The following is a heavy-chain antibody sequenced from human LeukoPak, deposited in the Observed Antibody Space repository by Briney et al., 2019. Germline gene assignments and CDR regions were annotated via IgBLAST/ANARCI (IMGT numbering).Heavy chain of an antibody. V-gene: IGHV4-34*01. CDR3: ARRLVDSGASQVSDD. J-gene: IGHJ4*02. CDR2: INDSGSV. D-gene: IGHD2-15*01. Sequence: SETLSLTCAVYGGSFSGYYWSWSRQPPGKGLEWIGEINDSGSVNCNPSLKNRVTLSVDTSKNQFSLRLSSVAAADTAVYYCARRLVDSGASQVSDDWGQGTLVTVSS. CDR1: GGSFSGYY.